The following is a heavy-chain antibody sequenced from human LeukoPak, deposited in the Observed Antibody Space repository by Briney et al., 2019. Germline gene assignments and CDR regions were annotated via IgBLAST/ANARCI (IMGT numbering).Heavy chain of an antibody. CDR3: AKGSSSWYGDAFHM. D-gene: IGHD6-13*01. J-gene: IGHJ3*02. Sequence: GGSLRLSCAASGLIVSDNYMTWVRQAPGKGLEWVSLIYSGGGTQYADSVKGRFAISRDNSKNTVYLQMNSLRAEDTAVYYCAKGSSSWYGDAFHMWGQGTMVTVSS. CDR1: GLIVSDNY. V-gene: IGHV3-66*01. CDR2: IYSGGGT.